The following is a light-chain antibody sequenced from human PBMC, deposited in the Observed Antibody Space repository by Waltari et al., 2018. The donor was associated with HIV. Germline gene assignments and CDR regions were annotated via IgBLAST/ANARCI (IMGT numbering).Light chain of an antibody. CDR1: QGINNY. V-gene: IGKV1-27*01. Sequence: DIQMTQFPSSLSASVGARVTLTCRASQGINNYLAWYQEKPGKVPKLLIHGASFLLSGVPSRFSGSGSGTDFTLIISSLQPEDVATYYCQKYNSAPFTFGPGTKVDIK. J-gene: IGKJ3*01. CDR3: QKYNSAPFT. CDR2: GAS.